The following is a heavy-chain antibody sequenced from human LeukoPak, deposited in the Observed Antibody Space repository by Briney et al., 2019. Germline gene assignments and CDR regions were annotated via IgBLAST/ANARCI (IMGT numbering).Heavy chain of an antibody. J-gene: IGHJ4*02. D-gene: IGHD3-3*01. CDR1: GFTFSSYA. V-gene: IGHV3-21*01. CDR2: ITPGGSNM. Sequence: GGSLRLSCAASGFTFSSYAMSWVRQAPGKGLEWVSTITPGGSNMYYHDSVKGRFTISRDNAKNLLFLQMNSLRAEDTAVYYCASWSGSSVLDYWGQGTLVTVSS. CDR3: ASWSGSSVLDY.